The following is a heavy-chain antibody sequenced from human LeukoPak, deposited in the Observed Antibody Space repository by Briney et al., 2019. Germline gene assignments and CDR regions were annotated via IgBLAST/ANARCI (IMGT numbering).Heavy chain of an antibody. Sequence: PSETLSLTCAVYGGSFSDHYWRWIRQPPGRGLEWIGEINHGGSTNYSPSLKSRVTMSVDTSKNQFSLTLSSLTAADTAVYFCARSGHTRRFMDYWGQGILVTVSS. CDR1: GGSFSDHY. J-gene: IGHJ4*02. V-gene: IGHV4-34*01. CDR3: ARSGHTRRFMDY. D-gene: IGHD3-3*01. CDR2: INHGGST.